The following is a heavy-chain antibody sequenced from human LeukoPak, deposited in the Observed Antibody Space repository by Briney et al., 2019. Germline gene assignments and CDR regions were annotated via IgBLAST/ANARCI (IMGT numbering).Heavy chain of an antibody. CDR1: GGSFSGYY. J-gene: IGHJ6*03. V-gene: IGHV4-34*01. D-gene: IGHD2-2*02. CDR2: IYHSGST. CDR3: ARDDCSSTSCYTGVRDYYYYMDV. Sequence: SETLSLTCAVYGGSFSGYYWSWIRQPPGKGLEWIRYIYHSGSTYYNPSLKSRVTISVDRSKNQFSLKLSSVTAADTAVYYCARDDCSSTSCYTGVRDYYYYMDVWGKGTTVTVSS.